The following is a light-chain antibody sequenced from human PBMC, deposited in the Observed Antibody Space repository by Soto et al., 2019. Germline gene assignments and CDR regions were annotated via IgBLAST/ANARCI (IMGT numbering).Light chain of an antibody. CDR2: KAS. CDR1: QTVSSW. J-gene: IGKJ1*01. V-gene: IGKV1-5*03. Sequence: DIQMTQSPSTLSVSVGDRVTITCRASQTVSSWLAWYQQKPGKAPKPLIYKASTLKSGVPSRFSGSGSGTELTLTISCLQPDDFATYYCQHYNSYSEAFGQGTKVDI. CDR3: QHYNSYSEA.